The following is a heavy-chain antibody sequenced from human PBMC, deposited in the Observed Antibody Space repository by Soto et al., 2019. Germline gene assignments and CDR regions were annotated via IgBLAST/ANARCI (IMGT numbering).Heavy chain of an antibody. CDR1: GFTFSDYG. D-gene: IGHD3-3*01. CDR2: LWYDGSGE. CDR3: ARDSVRVLELFSKDYFDY. Sequence: QVHLVESGGGVVQPGGSLRLSCAGSGFTFSDYGMHWVRQAPGKGLEWVAVLWYDGSGEYYTDSVRGRFTISRVNSKNTLYLQMNNLRDDDTGVYYCARDSVRVLELFSKDYFDYWGQGTRVTVSS. J-gene: IGHJ4*02. V-gene: IGHV3-33*08.